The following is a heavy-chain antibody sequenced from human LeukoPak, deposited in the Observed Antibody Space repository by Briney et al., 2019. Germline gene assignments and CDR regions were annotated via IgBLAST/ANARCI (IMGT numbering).Heavy chain of an antibody. CDR1: GRSIRVQH. CDR3: ARDTGYYDCGGYYWQYAFDI. CDR2: LYYSGTT. D-gene: IGHD3-22*01. Sequence: KASDTLSLTCTVSGRSIRVQHGSWIRHSPGKGREGIGFLYYSGTTNSNPSLRSRFTISMDKPKNHFSLEINSLTAADTAVYYCARDTGYYDCGGYYWQYAFDIWGQGKRAPVSS. J-gene: IGHJ3*02. V-gene: IGHV4-59*11.